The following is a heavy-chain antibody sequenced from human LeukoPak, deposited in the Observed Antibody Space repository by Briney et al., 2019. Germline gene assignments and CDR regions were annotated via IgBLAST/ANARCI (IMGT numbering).Heavy chain of an antibody. CDR1: GDSVSSINGA. D-gene: IGHD6-19*01. J-gene: IGHJ4*02. CDR3: ARDLGNTGWYTFDY. CDR2: TYYRSRWYD. V-gene: IGHV6-1*01. Sequence: SQTLSLTCAISGDSVSSINGAWNWIRQSPSKGLEWLGRTYYRSRWYDEYSVSMRGRITINPDTSMNQFSLHLLSVTPEGTAVYYCARDLGNTGWYTFDYWGQGTLVTVSS.